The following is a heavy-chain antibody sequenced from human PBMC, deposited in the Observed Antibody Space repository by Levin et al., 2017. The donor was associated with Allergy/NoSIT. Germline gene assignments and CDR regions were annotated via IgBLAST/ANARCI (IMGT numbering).Heavy chain of an antibody. Sequence: PGESLKISCTVSGFTFDNFGMTWVRQAPGKGLEWVGLIRSKAYGETTEYAASVKGRFTISRDESKTIAYLQMNSLKTEDTAVYYCTRIYCSSTSCYAVYFQHWGQGTLVTVSS. V-gene: IGHV3-49*04. D-gene: IGHD2-2*01. J-gene: IGHJ1*01. CDR3: TRIYCSSTSCYAVYFQH. CDR1: GFTFDNFG. CDR2: IRSKAYGETT.